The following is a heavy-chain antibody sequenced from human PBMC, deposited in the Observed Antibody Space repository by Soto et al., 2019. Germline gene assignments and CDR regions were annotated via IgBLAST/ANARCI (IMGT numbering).Heavy chain of an antibody. V-gene: IGHV4-34*01. CDR1: GGSFSGYC. Sequence: PSETLSLTCAVYGGSFSGYCWSWIRQPPGKGLEWIGEINHSGSTNYNPSLKSRVTISVDTSKNQFSLKLSSVTAADTAVYYCARTRRYYYDSSGSSYFQHWGQGTLVTVSS. CDR3: ARTRRYYYDSSGSSYFQH. D-gene: IGHD3-22*01. CDR2: INHSGST. J-gene: IGHJ1*01.